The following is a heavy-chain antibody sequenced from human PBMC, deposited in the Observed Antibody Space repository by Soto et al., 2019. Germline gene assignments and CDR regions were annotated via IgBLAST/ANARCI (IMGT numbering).Heavy chain of an antibody. Sequence: SGPTLVKPTPTLTLTCTFSGFSLSTSGVGVGWIRQPPGKALEWLALIYWDDDKRYSPSLKSRLTITKDTSKNQVVLTMTNMDPVDTATYYCAQVVRRGYSGVAPFDYWGQGTLVTVSS. V-gene: IGHV2-5*02. D-gene: IGHD5-12*01. CDR3: AQVVRRGYSGVAPFDY. CDR1: GFSLSTSGVG. J-gene: IGHJ4*02. CDR2: IYWDDDK.